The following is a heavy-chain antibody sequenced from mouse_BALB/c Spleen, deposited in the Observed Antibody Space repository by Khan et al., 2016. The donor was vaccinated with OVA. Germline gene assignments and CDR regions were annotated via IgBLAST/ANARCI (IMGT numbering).Heavy chain of an antibody. V-gene: IGHV3-6*02. CDR1: GYSITSGYY. CDR2: IRYDGNN. CDR3: ARDYFGSSWYFDV. J-gene: IGHJ1*01. D-gene: IGHD1-1*01. Sequence: VQLKESGPGLVKPSQSLSLTCSVTGYSITSGYYCNWIRQFPGNKLEWMGYIRYDGNNNYSPSLKNRISITRDTSKNQFFLRLNSVTTEDTATEYCARDYFGSSWYFDVWGAGTTVTVSS.